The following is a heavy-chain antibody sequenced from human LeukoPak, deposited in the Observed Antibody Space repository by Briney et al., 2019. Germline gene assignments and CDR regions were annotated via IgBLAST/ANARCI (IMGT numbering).Heavy chain of an antibody. V-gene: IGHV3-30*18. CDR2: ISYDGSNK. D-gene: IGHD5-12*01. CDR3: AKDRFTDVDKGPFDY. CDR1: GFTFSSYG. J-gene: IGHJ4*02. Sequence: GRSLRLSCAASGFTFSSYGMHWVRQAPGKGLEWVVVISYDGSNKYYADSVKGRFTISRDNSKNTLYLQMNSLRAEDTAVYYCAKDRFTDVDKGPFDYWGQGTLVTVSS.